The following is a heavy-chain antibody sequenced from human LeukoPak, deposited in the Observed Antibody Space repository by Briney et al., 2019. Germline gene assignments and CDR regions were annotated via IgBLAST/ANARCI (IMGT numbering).Heavy chain of an antibody. Sequence: SETLSLTCTVSGGSISSYYWSWIRQPPGKGLEWIGYIYYSGSTNYNPSLKSRVTISVDTSKNQFSLKLSSVTAADTAVYYCARTSELSSWYYFDYWGQGTLVTVSS. D-gene: IGHD6-13*01. CDR1: GGSISSYY. CDR2: IYYSGST. CDR3: ARTSELSSWYYFDY. V-gene: IGHV4-59*01. J-gene: IGHJ4*02.